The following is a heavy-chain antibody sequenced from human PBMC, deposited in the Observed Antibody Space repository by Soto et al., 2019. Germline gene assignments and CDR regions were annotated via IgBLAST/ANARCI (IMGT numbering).Heavy chain of an antibody. D-gene: IGHD4-4*01. CDR1: GFTFSSYA. CDR2: ISYDGSNK. CDR3: ARPLWRDDYNWGYFDL. J-gene: IGHJ2*01. V-gene: IGHV3-30-3*01. Sequence: GGSLRLSCAASGFTFSSYAMHWVRQAPGKGLEWVAVISYDGSNKYYADSVKGRFTISRDNSKNTPYLQMNSLRLEDTAVYYCARPLWRDDYNWGYFDLWGRGTLVTVSS.